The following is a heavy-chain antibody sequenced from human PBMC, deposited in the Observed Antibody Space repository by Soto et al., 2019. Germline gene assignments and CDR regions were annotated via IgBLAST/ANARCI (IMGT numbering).Heavy chain of an antibody. CDR3: AHRQTYSGSYYLGYFQH. V-gene: IGHV2-5*02. CDR1: GFSLSTSGVG. Sequence: QITLKESGPTLVKPTQTLTLTCTFSGFSLSTSGVGVGWIRQPPGKALEWLALIYWDDDKRYSPSLKSRLTITKDTSKNQVVLTMTNMDPVDTATYYCAHRQTYSGSYYLGYFQHWGQGTLVTVSS. CDR2: IYWDDDK. J-gene: IGHJ1*01. D-gene: IGHD1-26*01.